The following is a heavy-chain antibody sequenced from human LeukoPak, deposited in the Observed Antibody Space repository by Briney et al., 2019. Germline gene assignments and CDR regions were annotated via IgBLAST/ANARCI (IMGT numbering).Heavy chain of an antibody. D-gene: IGHD3-22*01. CDR2: ISSSGSSI. CDR1: GLTFSSYE. J-gene: IGHJ3*02. V-gene: IGHV3-48*03. CDR3: ARDSHKFDSSGYYPDAFDI. Sequence: GGSLRLSCAASGLTFSSYEMNWVRQAPGKGLEWVSYISSSGSSIYYADSVKGRYTISRDNAKKSLYLQMHSLRAEDTAVYYCARDSHKFDSSGYYPDAFDIWGQGTMVTVSS.